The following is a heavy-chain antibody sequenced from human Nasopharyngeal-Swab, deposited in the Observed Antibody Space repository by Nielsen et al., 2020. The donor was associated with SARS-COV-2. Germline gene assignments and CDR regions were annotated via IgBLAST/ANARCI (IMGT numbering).Heavy chain of an antibody. CDR1: GFIFSRHG. CDR3: AKERTVAGPQGGFDF. Sequence: GGSLRLSCAASGFIFSRHGMHWVRQTPGKGLEWLAILSHDRTDEFYADSVKGRFTVSRDNSKNTLYLQMNNLRTDDTAIYYCAKERTVAGPQGGFDFWGQGTLVTASS. J-gene: IGHJ4*02. CDR2: LSHDRTDE. D-gene: IGHD6-19*01. V-gene: IGHV3-30*18.